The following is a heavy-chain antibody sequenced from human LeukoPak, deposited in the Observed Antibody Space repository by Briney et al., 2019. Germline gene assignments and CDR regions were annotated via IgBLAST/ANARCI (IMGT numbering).Heavy chain of an antibody. CDR2: VSWNRDYI. Sequence: GGSLRLSRTRSAYIFEDYAIHCVREVPGRGLQWVAGVSWNRDYIGYADSVKGRFTISRNNDKNIVYLQVDIMRVTDTGSYHCAATSGWYDSYFGYWGQGTLVTVSS. V-gene: IGHV3-9*01. CDR1: AYIFEDYA. CDR3: AATSGWYDSYFGY. D-gene: IGHD6-19*01. J-gene: IGHJ4*02.